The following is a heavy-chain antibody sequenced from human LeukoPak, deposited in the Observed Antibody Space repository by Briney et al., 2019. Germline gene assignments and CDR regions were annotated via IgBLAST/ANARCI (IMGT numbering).Heavy chain of an antibody. V-gene: IGHV3-7*01. CDR3: AREELGPYYYYYYGMDV. D-gene: IGHD7-27*01. Sequence: PGGSLRLSCAASGFTFSSYWMSWVRQAPGKGLEWVANIKQDGSEKYYVDSVKGRFTISRDNAKNSLYLQMNSLRAEDTAVYYCAREELGPYYYYYYGMDVWGQGTTVTVSS. CDR1: GFTFSSYW. CDR2: IKQDGSEK. J-gene: IGHJ6*02.